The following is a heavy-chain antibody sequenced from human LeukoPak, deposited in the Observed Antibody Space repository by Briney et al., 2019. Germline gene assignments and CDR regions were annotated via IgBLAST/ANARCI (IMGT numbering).Heavy chain of an antibody. D-gene: IGHD3-22*01. J-gene: IGHJ3*02. V-gene: IGHV4-59*01. CDR2: IYYSGST. CDR1: GGSISSYY. Sequence: SETLSLTCTVSGGSISSYYWSWIRQPPGKGLEWIGYIYYSGSTNYNPSLKSRVTISVDTSKNQFSLKLSSVTAADTAVYYCARDLGYYDSSGWNAFDIWGQGTMVTVSS. CDR3: ARDLGYYDSSGWNAFDI.